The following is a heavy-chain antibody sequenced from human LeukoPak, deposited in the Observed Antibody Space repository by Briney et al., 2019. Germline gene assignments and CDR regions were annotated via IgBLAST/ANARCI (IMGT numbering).Heavy chain of an antibody. J-gene: IGHJ3*02. CDR1: GFTFSNAW. Sequence: GGSLRLSCAASGFTFSNAWMSWVRQAPGKGLEWVGRIKSKTDGGTTDYAAPVKGRFSISRDDSESIAYLQMSSLKAEDTAVYYCSRALRLSGDAFDIWGQGTMVTVSS. CDR3: SRALRLSGDAFDI. V-gene: IGHV3-15*01. CDR2: IKSKTDGGTT.